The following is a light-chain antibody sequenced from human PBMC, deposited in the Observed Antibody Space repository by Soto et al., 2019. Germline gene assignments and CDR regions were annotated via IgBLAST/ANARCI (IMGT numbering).Light chain of an antibody. V-gene: IGKV3-20*01. J-gene: IGKJ2*01. CDR3: HQYGSSPPYT. CDR1: QSVSGAY. Sequence: EIVLTQSPGTLSLSPGERATLSCRASQSVSGAYLAWYQQRPGQAPRLLIYGASSRATGIPDRFTGSGSGTDFTLTISRLEPEDCAVYYCHQYGSSPPYTFGQGTRLEIK. CDR2: GAS.